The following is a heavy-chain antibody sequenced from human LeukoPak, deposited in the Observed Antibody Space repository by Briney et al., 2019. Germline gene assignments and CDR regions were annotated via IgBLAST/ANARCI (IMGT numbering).Heavy chain of an antibody. CDR2: IYYSGST. J-gene: IGHJ4*02. V-gene: IGHV4-39*01. D-gene: IGHD6-19*01. CDR3: ARHRDSSGWYDFDY. Sequence: ASETLSLTCTVSGGSISSSNYYWGSIRQPPGKGLEWIGSIYYSGSTYYNPSLKSRASISVDTSKDQFSLKLSSVTAADTAVYYWARHRDSSGWYDFDYWGQGTLVTVSS. CDR1: GGSISSSNYY.